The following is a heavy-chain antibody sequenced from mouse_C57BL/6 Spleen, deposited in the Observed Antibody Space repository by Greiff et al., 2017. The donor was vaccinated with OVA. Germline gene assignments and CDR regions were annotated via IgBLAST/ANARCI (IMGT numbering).Heavy chain of an antibody. CDR2: IDPSDSYT. CDR3: AYYYGSSAYFDV. V-gene: IGHV1-50*01. CDR1: GYTFTSYW. D-gene: IGHD1-1*01. J-gene: IGHJ1*03. Sequence: QVQLQQSGAELVKPGASVKLSCKASGYTFTSYWMQWVKQRPGQGLEWIGEIDPSDSYTNYNQKFKGKATLTVDTSSSTAYMQLSSLTSEDSAVYYCAYYYGSSAYFDVWGTGTTVTVSS.